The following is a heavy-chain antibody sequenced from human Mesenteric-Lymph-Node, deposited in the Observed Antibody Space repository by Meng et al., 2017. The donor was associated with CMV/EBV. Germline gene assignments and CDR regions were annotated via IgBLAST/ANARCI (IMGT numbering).Heavy chain of an antibody. CDR2: IIPIFGTA. Sequence: SVKVSCKASGGTFSSYAISWVRQAPGQGLEWMGGIIPIFGTANYAQKFQGRVTITTDESTSTAYMELSRLRSDDTAVYYCARDRGVVVPAAMFVYYYYGMDVWGQGTTVTVSS. CDR1: GGTFSSYA. J-gene: IGHJ6*02. CDR3: ARDRGVVVPAAMFVYYYYGMDV. D-gene: IGHD2-2*01. V-gene: IGHV1-69*05.